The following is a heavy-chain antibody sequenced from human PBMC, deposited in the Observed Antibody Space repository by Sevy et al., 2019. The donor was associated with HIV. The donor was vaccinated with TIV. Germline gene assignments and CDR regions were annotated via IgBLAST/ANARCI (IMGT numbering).Heavy chain of an antibody. V-gene: IGHV1-69*13. Sequence: ASVKVSCKASGGTFSSYAISWVRQAPGQGLEWMGGIIPIFGTANYAQKFQGRVTITADESTSTAYMELSSLRSEDTAEYYCARSGAARQGYYYYGMDVWGQGTTVTVSS. CDR1: GGTFSSYA. J-gene: IGHJ6*02. CDR3: ARSGAARQGYYYYGMDV. CDR2: IIPIFGTA. D-gene: IGHD6-6*01.